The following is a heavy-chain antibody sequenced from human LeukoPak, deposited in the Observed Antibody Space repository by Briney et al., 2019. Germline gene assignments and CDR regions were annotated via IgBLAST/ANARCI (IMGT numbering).Heavy chain of an antibody. CDR1: GYTFTSYD. D-gene: IGHD3-22*01. V-gene: IGHV1-8*01. CDR2: MNPNSGNT. J-gene: IGHJ4*02. Sequence: GASVKVSCKASGYTFTSYDINWVRQATGQGLEWMGWMNPNSGNTGYAQKFQGRVTMTRNTSISTAYMELSSLRSEDTAVYYCARAITMVVVALGYWGQGTLVTVSS. CDR3: ARAITMVVVALGY.